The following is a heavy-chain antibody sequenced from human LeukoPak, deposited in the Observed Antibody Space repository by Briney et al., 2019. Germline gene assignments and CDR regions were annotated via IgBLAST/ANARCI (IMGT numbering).Heavy chain of an antibody. Sequence: PGGSLRLSCAASGFTFSSYSMNWVRQAPGKGLEWVSSISSNSNDIYYADSVEGRFTISRDNAKNSLYLQMNSLRAEDTAVYYCASYYYDSSGYCAYYWGQGTLVTVSS. CDR1: GFTFSSYS. D-gene: IGHD3-22*01. CDR3: ASYYYDSSGYCAYY. V-gene: IGHV3-21*01. CDR2: ISSNSNDI. J-gene: IGHJ4*02.